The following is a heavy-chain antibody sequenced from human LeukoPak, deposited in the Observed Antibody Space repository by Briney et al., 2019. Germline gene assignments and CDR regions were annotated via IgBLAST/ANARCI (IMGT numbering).Heavy chain of an antibody. V-gene: IGHV1-18*01. CDR1: GYTFTSYG. CDR3: ARRGWNYMDV. Sequence: ASMKVSCKTSGYTFTSYGISWVRQAHGQGLEWMGWISAYNGNTNYAQKLQGRVTMTTDTSTSKAYMELRSLRSDDSAVYYCARRGWNYMDVWGKGTTVTISS. CDR2: ISAYNGNT. D-gene: IGHD5-12*01. J-gene: IGHJ6*03.